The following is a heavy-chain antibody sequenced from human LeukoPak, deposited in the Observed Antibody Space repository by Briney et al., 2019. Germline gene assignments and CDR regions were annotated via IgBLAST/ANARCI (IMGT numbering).Heavy chain of an antibody. CDR1: GGSISSSSYY. V-gene: IGHV4-39*07. CDR2: IYYSGST. CDR3: ARERYSSGWYPGRKYYFDY. J-gene: IGHJ4*02. Sequence: SETLSLTCTVSGGSISSSSYYWGWIRQPPGKGLEWIGSIYYSGSTYYNPSLKSRFTISVDTSKNQFSLKLSSVTAAATAVYYCARERYSSGWYPGRKYYFDYWGQGTLVTVSS. D-gene: IGHD6-19*01.